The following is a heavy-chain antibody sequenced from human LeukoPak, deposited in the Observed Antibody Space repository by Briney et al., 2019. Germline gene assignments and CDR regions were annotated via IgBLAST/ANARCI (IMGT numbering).Heavy chain of an antibody. CDR2: ISTGNSDT. J-gene: IGHJ4*02. CDR1: GYTFTSDL. CDR3: ARQGGGGVSIDC. D-gene: IGHD3-16*01. V-gene: IGHV5-51*01. Sequence: ESLKISCKCSGYTFTSDLIGWVRQTPGKGLEGMGIISTGNSDTRYSASFQGQVTISDDKSISTAYLEWSRLKASDTGMYYCARQGGGGVSIDCWGQGTLVTVSS.